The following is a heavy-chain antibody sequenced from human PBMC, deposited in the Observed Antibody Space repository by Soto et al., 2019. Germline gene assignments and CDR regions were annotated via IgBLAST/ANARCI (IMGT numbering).Heavy chain of an antibody. CDR1: AGSINSSSYF. V-gene: IGHV4-39*01. CDR3: ARHDSSGSRNCFDP. Sequence: SQSLSLTCIVSAGSINSSSYFWGWVRQPPGKGLEWIGSIYYSASTYYNPSLRSRVTISVDTSKNQFSLKLSSVTAADTAVFYCARHDSSGSRNCFDPWGQGTLVTVSS. CDR2: IYYSAST. J-gene: IGHJ5*02. D-gene: IGHD6-19*01.